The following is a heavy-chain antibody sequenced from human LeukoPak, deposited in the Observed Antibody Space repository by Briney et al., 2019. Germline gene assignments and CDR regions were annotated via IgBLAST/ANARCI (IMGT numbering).Heavy chain of an antibody. CDR3: ARHRAVSVVGNFYLDY. CDR2: IYYSGST. V-gene: IGHV4-39*01. D-gene: IGHD1-26*01. J-gene: IGHJ4*02. Sequence: SSETLSLTCTVSGGSISSSSYYWGWIRQPPGKGLEWIGSIYYSGSTHYNPSLKSRVTKSVDTSKNQFSLKLSSVTAADTAVYYCARHRAVSVVGNFYLDYWGQGTLVTVSS. CDR1: GGSISSSSYY.